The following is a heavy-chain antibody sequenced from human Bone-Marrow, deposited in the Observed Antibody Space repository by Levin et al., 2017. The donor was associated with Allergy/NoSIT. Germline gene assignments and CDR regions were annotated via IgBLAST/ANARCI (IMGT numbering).Heavy chain of an antibody. Sequence: LRLSCTVSGDSIISAVYYWTWLRQTPGTGLEWLGYIFYSGNTHYNPSLKSRLNLSVDTSKNQFSLKLSSVTAADTAVYYCARGRDSSGWGYNWFDPWGPGTLVTVSS. J-gene: IGHJ5*02. CDR1: GDSIISAVYY. V-gene: IGHV4-30-4*01. CDR2: IFYSGNT. D-gene: IGHD6-19*01. CDR3: ARGRDSSGWGYNWFDP.